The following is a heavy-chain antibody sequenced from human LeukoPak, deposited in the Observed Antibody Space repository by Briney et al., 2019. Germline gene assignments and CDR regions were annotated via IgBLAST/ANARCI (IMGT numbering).Heavy chain of an antibody. CDR3: ARGVQPLHESDAFDI. J-gene: IGHJ3*02. Sequence: SETLSLTCTVSGAPLSSYYWSWIRQPPGKGLEWIGYIYYDGSTNYNPSLQSRVTISVDTSKNQFSVKLSSVTAADTAVYYCARGVQPLHESDAFDIWGQGTMVTVSS. D-gene: IGHD2-2*01. CDR2: IYYDGST. V-gene: IGHV4-59*01. CDR1: GAPLSSYY.